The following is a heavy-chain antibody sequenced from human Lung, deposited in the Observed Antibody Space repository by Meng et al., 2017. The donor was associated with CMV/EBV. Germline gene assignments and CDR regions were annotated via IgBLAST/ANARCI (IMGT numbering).Heavy chain of an antibody. CDR2: ISSSGSTI. Sequence: GESLKISCAASGFTFSDYYMSWIRQAPGKGVEWVSYISSSGSTIYYADSVKGRFTISRDNAKNSLYLQMNSLRAEDTAVYYCARGRIAVAVLFDPWGQGTLVTVSS. CDR1: GFTFSDYY. CDR3: ARGRIAVAVLFDP. D-gene: IGHD6-19*01. V-gene: IGHV3-11*01. J-gene: IGHJ5*02.